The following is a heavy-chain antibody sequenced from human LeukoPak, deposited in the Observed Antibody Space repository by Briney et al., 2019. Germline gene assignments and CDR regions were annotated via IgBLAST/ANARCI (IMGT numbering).Heavy chain of an antibody. J-gene: IGHJ4*02. D-gene: IGHD6-19*01. Sequence: ASVKVSCKASGYTFTGYYMHWVRQAPGQGLEWMGWINPNSGGTNYAQKFQGRVTMTRDTSFSTAYMELSRLRSDDTAVYYCARDWGIAVAVDYWGQGTLVTVSS. V-gene: IGHV1-2*02. CDR2: INPNSGGT. CDR3: ARDWGIAVAVDY. CDR1: GYTFTGYY.